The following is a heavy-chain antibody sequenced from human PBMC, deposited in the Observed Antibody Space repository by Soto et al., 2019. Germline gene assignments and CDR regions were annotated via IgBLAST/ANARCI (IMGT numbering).Heavy chain of an antibody. CDR2: INAGNRNT. D-gene: IGHD3-10*01. CDR1: GYTFTSYA. Sequence: QVQLVQSGAEEKKPGASVKVSCKASGYTFTSYAMHWVRQAPGQRLEWMGWINAGNRNTKYSQKFQGRVTITRDTSASTAYMDLTSLSSDDTDVYYCASGVPIFVDHWGPGTPVTVSA. CDR3: ASGVPIFVDH. J-gene: IGHJ4*02. V-gene: IGHV1-3*05.